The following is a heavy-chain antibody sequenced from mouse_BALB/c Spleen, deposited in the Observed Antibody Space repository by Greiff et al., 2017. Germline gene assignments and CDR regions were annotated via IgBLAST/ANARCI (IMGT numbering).Heavy chain of an antibody. V-gene: IGHV1-80*01. D-gene: IGHD2-2*01. CDR3: VYGYDDAMDY. J-gene: IGHJ4*01. CDR1: GYAFRSYW. CDR2: IYPGDGDT. Sequence: QVQLQQSGAELVRPGSSVKISCKASGYAFRSYWMNWVKQRPGQGLEWIGQIYPGDGDTNYNGKFKGKATLTADKSSSTAYMQLSSLTSEDSAVYFCVYGYDDAMDYWGQGTSVTVSS.